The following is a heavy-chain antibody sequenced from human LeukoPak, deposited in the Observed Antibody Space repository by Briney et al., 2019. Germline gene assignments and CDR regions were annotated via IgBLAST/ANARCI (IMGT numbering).Heavy chain of an antibody. CDR2: ISTFSSTI. CDR3: AREVVGLDY. D-gene: IGHD3/OR15-3a*01. V-gene: IGHV3-48*01. CDR1: GITFCSNG. J-gene: IGHJ4*02. Sequence: VRSLRLSCAASGITFCSNGIVWVRQTPDNGLEWISYISTFSSTIKYADSVRGRFTISRDNANNSLYLQMDSLRADDTAVYYCAREVVGLDYWGQGILVTVSS.